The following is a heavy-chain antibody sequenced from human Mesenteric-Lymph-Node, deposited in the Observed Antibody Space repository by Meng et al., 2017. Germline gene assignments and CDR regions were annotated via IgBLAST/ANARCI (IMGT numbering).Heavy chain of an antibody. J-gene: IGHJ4*02. CDR3: ARDLGSIAALGY. Sequence: HVKRQQSGDRLLKRSEHLCLPCPVSGGSLSSGSYYWSWLRQPPGKGLEWIGYISYSGSTNYNPSLRSRVTISVDTSKNQFSLRLNSVTAADTAVYYCARDLGSIAALGYWGQGTLVTVSS. D-gene: IGHD6-6*01. V-gene: IGHV4-61*01. CDR2: ISYSGST. CDR1: GGSLSSGSYY.